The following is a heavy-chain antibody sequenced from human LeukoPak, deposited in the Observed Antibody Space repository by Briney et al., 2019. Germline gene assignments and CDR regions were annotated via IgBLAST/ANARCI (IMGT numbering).Heavy chain of an antibody. V-gene: IGHV4-39*07. J-gene: IGHJ5*02. CDR2: IYYSGST. Sequence: SETLSLTCTVSGGSISSSSYYWGWIRQPPGKGLEWIGSIYYSGSTYYNPSLKSRVTISVDTSKNQFSLKLSSVTAADTAVYYCARQGRCSSTSCYPLSWFDPWGQGTLVTVSS. D-gene: IGHD2-2*01. CDR1: GGSISSSSYY. CDR3: ARQGRCSSTSCYPLSWFDP.